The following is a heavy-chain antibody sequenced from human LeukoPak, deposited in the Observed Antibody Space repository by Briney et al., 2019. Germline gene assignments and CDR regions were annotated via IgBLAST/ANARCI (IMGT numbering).Heavy chain of an antibody. D-gene: IGHD5-24*01. CDR3: ARSRDGYPMAY. Sequence: GGSLRLSCAASGFTFSSYSMNWVRQAPGKELEWVSSISSSSSYIYYADSVKGRFTISRDNAKNSLYLQMNSLRAEDTAVYYCARSRDGYPMAYWGQGTLVTVSS. CDR1: GFTFSSYS. CDR2: ISSSSSYI. J-gene: IGHJ4*02. V-gene: IGHV3-21*01.